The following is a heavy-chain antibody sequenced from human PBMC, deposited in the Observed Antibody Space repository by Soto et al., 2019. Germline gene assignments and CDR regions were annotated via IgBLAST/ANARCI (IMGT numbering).Heavy chain of an antibody. CDR3: ARNIVVVVAATPIYYYGMDV. J-gene: IGHJ6*02. Sequence: SETLSLTCTVSGGSISSSSYYWGWIRQPPGKGLEWIGSIYYSGSTYYNPSLKSRVTISVDTSKNQFSLKLSSVTAADTAVYYCARNIVVVVAATPIYYYGMDVWGQGTTVTVSS. CDR2: IYYSGST. D-gene: IGHD2-15*01. V-gene: IGHV4-39*01. CDR1: GGSISSSSYY.